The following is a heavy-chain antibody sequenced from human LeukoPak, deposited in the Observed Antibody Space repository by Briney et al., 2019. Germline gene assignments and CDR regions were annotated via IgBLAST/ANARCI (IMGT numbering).Heavy chain of an antibody. D-gene: IGHD4-17*01. Sequence: GGSLRLSCTASGSSGFTFISAWMGWVRQAPGKGLEWVGRIKSKTDGGTTDYAAPVKGRFTISRDDSKTTVFLQMNSLKTEDTAVYYCTTVQDYGEAGDWGRGTLVTVSS. V-gene: IGHV3-15*01. CDR3: TTVQDYGEAGD. J-gene: IGHJ4*02. CDR2: IKSKTDGGTT. CDR1: GFTFISAW.